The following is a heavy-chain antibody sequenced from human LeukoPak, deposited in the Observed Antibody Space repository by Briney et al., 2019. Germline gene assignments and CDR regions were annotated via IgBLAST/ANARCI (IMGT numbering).Heavy chain of an antibody. CDR1: GGSFSGYY. V-gene: IGHV4-34*01. CDR2: IYHSGST. J-gene: IGHJ4*02. CDR3: ARAYDFWSGLDY. Sequence: PSETLSLTCAVYGGSFSGYYWSWIRQPPGKGLEWIGEIYHSGSTNYNPSPKSRVTISVDKSKNQFSLKLSSVTAADTAVYYCARAYDFWSGLDYWGQGTLVTVSS. D-gene: IGHD3-3*01.